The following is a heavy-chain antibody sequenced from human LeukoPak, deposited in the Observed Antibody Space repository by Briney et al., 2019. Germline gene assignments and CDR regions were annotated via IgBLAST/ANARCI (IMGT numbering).Heavy chain of an antibody. CDR1: GGSLSSGVYY. D-gene: IGHD5-24*01. Sequence: SETLSLTCTVSGGSLSSGVYYWRWLRQPPGKGVEGVGYIYHSGSTYYNPSLKSRVTISVDRSKNQFSLKLSSVTAADTAVYYCARDRGMATTRHAFGIWGQGTMVTVSS. V-gene: IGHV4-30-2*01. CDR2: IYHSGST. CDR3: ARDRGMATTRHAFGI. J-gene: IGHJ3*02.